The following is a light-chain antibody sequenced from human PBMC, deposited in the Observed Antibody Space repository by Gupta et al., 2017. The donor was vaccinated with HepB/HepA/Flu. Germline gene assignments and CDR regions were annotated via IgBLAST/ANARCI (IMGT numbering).Light chain of an antibody. V-gene: IGKV1-8*01. CDR3: QQYYAKPRT. CDR2: AAS. CDR1: QGISSY. J-gene: IGKJ1*01. Sequence: AIRMTPSASSLAASTGDRVSITCRASQGISSYLAWYQVKPGKAPKLIIHAASTLQIGVPSRFSGSGSGTEFTLTISCLQSEDFATYYCQQYYAKPRTFGQGTKVEIE.